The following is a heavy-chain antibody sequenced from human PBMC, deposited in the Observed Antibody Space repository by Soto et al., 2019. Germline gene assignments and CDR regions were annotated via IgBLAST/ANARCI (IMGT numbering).Heavy chain of an antibody. CDR3: ARGWGGTYYFDY. Sequence: PGGSLRLSCAASGFTFSSYGMHWVRQAPGKGLEWVAVIWYDGSNKYYAASVKGRFTISRDNSKNTLYLQMNSLRAEDTAVYYCARGWGGTYYFDYWGQGTLVTVSS. V-gene: IGHV3-33*01. J-gene: IGHJ4*02. D-gene: IGHD2-21*01. CDR1: GFTFSSYG. CDR2: IWYDGSNK.